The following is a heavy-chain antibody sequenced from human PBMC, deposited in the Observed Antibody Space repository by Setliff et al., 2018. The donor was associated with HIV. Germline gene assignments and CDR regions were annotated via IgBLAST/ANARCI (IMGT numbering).Heavy chain of an antibody. Sequence: SETLSLTCSVSGGSISGYYWAWIRQPPGKGLEWIGYIYSSGSTNYNPSLKSRVTISVDTSKNQFSLKLSSVTAADTAVYYCAREHFWSGYYSYDAFDIWGQGTMVTVSS. CDR2: IYSSGST. CDR3: AREHFWSGYYSYDAFDI. D-gene: IGHD3-3*02. CDR1: GGSISGYY. V-gene: IGHV4-4*09. J-gene: IGHJ3*02.